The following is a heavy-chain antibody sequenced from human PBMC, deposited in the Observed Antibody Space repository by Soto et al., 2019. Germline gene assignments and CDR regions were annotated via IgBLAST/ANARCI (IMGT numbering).Heavy chain of an antibody. J-gene: IGHJ4*02. CDR2: IIPILGIA. V-gene: IGHV1-69*02. D-gene: IGHD3-22*01. Sequence: SVKVSCKASGGTFSSYTISWVRQAPGQGLEWMGRIIPILGIANYAQKFQGRVTITADKSTSTAYMELSSLRSDDTAVYYCAGEDYLDYYDSSGYPSPSFDYWGQGTLVTVSS. CDR1: GGTFSSYT. CDR3: AGEDYLDYYDSSGYPSPSFDY.